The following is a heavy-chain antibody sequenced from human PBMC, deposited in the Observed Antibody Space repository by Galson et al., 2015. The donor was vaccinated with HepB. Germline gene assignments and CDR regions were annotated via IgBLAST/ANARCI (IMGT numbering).Heavy chain of an antibody. D-gene: IGHD2-2*01. J-gene: IGHJ6*02. CDR2: TYYRSKWYN. V-gene: IGHV6-1*01. CDR3: ARGIVVVPAAHPYYGMDV. Sequence: CAISGDSVSSNSAAWNWIRQSPSRGLEWLGRTYYRSKWYNDYAVSVKSRITINPDTSKNQFSLQLNSVTPEDTAVYYCARGIVVVPAAHPYYGMDVWGQGTTVTVSS. CDR1: GDSVSSNSAA.